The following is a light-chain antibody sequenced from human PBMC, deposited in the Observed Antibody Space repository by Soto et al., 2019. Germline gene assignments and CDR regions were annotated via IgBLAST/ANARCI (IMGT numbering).Light chain of an antibody. CDR2: GAS. CDR3: QQYNNWLQT. CDR1: QSVSSN. Sequence: KVITPSPAPLSLSPRERATLSCRASQSVSSNLAWYQQKPGQAPRLLIYGASTRATGIPARFSGSGSGTELTLTISSLQSEDFAVYYCQQYNNWLQTFGQGTKVDIK. J-gene: IGKJ1*01. V-gene: IGKV3-15*01.